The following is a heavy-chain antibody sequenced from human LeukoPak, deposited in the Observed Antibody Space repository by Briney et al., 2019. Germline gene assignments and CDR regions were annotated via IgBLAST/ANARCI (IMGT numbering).Heavy chain of an antibody. CDR2: MNPNSGNT. J-gene: IGHJ4*02. CDR3: ASSYYDILTGYSHFDY. Sequence: GASVTVSCKASGYTFTSYDINWVRQATGQGLEWMGWMNPNSGNTGYAQKFQGRVTMTRNTSISTAYMELSSLRSEDTAVYYCASSYYDILTGYSHFDYWGQGTLVTVSS. CDR1: GYTFTSYD. D-gene: IGHD3-9*01. V-gene: IGHV1-8*01.